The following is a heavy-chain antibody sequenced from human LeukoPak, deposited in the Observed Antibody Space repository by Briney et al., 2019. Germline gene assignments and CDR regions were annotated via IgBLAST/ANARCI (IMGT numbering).Heavy chain of an antibody. CDR3: ARARSIQHLDY. V-gene: IGHV1-18*01. CDR2: ISAYNGNT. D-gene: IGHD5-18*01. Sequence: RASVKVSCKASGYTFTSYGISWVRQAPGRGLEWMGWISAYNGNTNYAQKLQGRVTMTTDTSTSTAYMELRSLRSEDTAVYYCARARSIQHLDYWGQGTLVTVSS. CDR1: GYTFTSYG. J-gene: IGHJ4*02.